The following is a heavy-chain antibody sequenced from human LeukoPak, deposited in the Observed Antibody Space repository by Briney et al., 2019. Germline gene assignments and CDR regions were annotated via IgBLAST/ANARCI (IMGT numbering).Heavy chain of an antibody. J-gene: IGHJ6*03. CDR1: GFTFSIFS. CDR2: IKQDGSEE. Sequence: GGSLRLSCAASGFTFSIFSMTWVRQAPGKGLEWVANIKQDGSEEYYVDSVKGRFAISRDNAKNSLYLQMNSLRAEDTAVYYCARDQNRATYYYYMDVWGKGTTVTVSS. V-gene: IGHV3-7*01. CDR3: ARDQNRATYYYYMDV.